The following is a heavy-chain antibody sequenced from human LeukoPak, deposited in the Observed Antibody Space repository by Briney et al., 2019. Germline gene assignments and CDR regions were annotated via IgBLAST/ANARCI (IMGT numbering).Heavy chain of an antibody. J-gene: IGHJ4*02. CDR2: ISPSGDRT. D-gene: IGHD3-22*01. V-gene: IGHV3-23*01. Sequence: GGSLRLSCAASGFTLSSYAMSWVRQAPGKGLEWVSFISPSGDRTSNADSVEGRFTISRDNTRNTLYLQMNSLRDEDTGVYYCAIMHGYYDGSGFWVQWGEGTLVTVS. CDR3: AIMHGYYDGSGFWVQ. CDR1: GFTLSSYA.